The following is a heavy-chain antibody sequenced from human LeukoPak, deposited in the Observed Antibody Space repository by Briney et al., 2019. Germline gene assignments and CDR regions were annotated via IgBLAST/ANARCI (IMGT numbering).Heavy chain of an antibody. V-gene: IGHV1-69*04. J-gene: IGHJ4*02. CDR1: GGTFSSYT. CDR2: IIPILGIA. CDR3: ARDLYSSGWPFDY. Sequence: SVKFSCKASGGTFSSYTISCVRQAPGHGLEWMGRIIPILGIANYAQKFQGRVTITANKSTSTAYMELSSLRSEDTAVYYCARDLYSSGWPFDYWGQGTLVTVSS. D-gene: IGHD6-19*01.